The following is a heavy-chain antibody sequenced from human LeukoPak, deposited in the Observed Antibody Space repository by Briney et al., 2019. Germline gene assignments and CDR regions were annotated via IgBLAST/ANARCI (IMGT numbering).Heavy chain of an antibody. CDR3: AKDPREYYDSSGYYFFSAFDI. Sequence: GRSLRLSCAASGFTFSSYGMHWVRQAPGKGLEWVAVISYDGSNKYYADSVKGRFTISRDNSKNTLYLQMNSLRAEDTAVYYCAKDPREYYDSSGYYFFSAFDIWGQGTMVTVSS. CDR1: GFTFSSYG. J-gene: IGHJ3*02. D-gene: IGHD3-22*01. CDR2: ISYDGSNK. V-gene: IGHV3-30*18.